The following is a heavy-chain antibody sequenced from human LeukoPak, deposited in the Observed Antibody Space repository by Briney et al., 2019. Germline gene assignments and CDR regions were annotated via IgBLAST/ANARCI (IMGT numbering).Heavy chain of an antibody. V-gene: IGHV1-24*01. Sequence: ASVKVSCKVSGYTLTELSMHWVRQAPGKGLEWMGGFDPEDGETIYAQKFQGRVTMTEDTSTDTAYMGLSSLRSEDTAVYYCASQPLYSGSHFDYWGQGTLVSVSS. CDR1: GYTLTELS. CDR3: ASQPLYSGSHFDY. J-gene: IGHJ4*02. CDR2: FDPEDGET. D-gene: IGHD1-26*01.